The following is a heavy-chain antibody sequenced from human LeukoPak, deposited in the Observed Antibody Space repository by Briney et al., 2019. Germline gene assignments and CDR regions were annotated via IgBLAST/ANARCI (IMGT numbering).Heavy chain of an antibody. CDR2: IKSYADGGTT. J-gene: IGHJ4*02. V-gene: IGHV3-15*01. CDR3: STYRWQYDSSGYDY. CDR1: GFIFSKVW. Sequence: GGSLTLSSAASGFIFSKVWMRWVRQAAGKGLEWLGRIKSYADGGTTGYGEPVQGRITISRDDSQNTVYLQLDSLKAEHTAVYYCSTYRWQYDSSGYDYWGQGTLVAVSS. D-gene: IGHD3-22*01.